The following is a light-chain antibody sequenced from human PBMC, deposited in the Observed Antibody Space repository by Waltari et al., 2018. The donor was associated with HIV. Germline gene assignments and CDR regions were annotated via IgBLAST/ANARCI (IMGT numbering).Light chain of an antibody. J-gene: IGLJ3*02. Sequence: QSVLTQPPSASGTPGQRVTISCSGSSSNIGSNTVNWYQQVPGTAPKLLIYSNNQRPSGVPDRVSGSKSGTSASLAISGLQSEDEVDYFCASWDDRLSGWVFGGGTKLTVL. CDR3: ASWDDRLSGWV. V-gene: IGLV1-44*01. CDR2: SNN. CDR1: SSNIGSNT.